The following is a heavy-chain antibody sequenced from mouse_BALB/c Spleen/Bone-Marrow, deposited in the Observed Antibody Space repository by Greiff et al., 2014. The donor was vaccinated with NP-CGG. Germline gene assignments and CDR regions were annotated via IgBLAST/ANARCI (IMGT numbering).Heavy chain of an antibody. CDR3: AREGPTMITTDFDY. V-gene: IGHV2-9*02. J-gene: IGHJ2*01. D-gene: IGHD2-4*01. CDR2: IWAGGST. CDR1: GFSLTSYG. Sequence: VQRVESGPGLVAPSQSLSITCTVSGFSLTSYGVHWVRQPPGKGLEWLGVIWAGGSTNYNSALMSRLSISKDNSKSKGFLKMNSLQTDDTAMYYCAREGPTMITTDFDYWGQGTTLTVSS.